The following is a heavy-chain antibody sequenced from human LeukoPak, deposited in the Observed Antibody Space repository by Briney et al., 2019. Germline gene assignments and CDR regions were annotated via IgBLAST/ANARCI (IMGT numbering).Heavy chain of an antibody. CDR3: VKDLQRGGGY. Sequence: GGSLRLSCSASGFTFSSYAMHWVRQAPGKGLEYVSVISSNGGGTYYADSVKGRFTISRDNSKNTLYLQMSSLRAEDTAVYYCVKDLQRGGGYWGQGTLVTVSS. J-gene: IGHJ4*02. V-gene: IGHV3-64D*09. CDR2: ISSNGGGT. CDR1: GFTFSSYA. D-gene: IGHD3-16*01.